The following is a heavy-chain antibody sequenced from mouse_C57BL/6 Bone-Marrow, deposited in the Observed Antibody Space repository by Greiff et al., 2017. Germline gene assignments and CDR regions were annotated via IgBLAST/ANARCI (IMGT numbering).Heavy chain of an antibody. Sequence: QVQLKQSGAELARPGASVKLSCKASGYTFTSYGISWVKQRTGQGLEWIGEIYPRSGNTYYNEKLKGKATLTADKSSSTAYMELRSLTSEDSAVYFCARDYYYGYYYAMDYWGQGTSVTVSS. V-gene: IGHV1-81*01. CDR1: GYTFTSYG. CDR2: IYPRSGNT. D-gene: IGHD1-1*01. CDR3: ARDYYYGYYYAMDY. J-gene: IGHJ4*01.